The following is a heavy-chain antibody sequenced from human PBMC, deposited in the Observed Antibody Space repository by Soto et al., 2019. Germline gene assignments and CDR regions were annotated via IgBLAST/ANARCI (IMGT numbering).Heavy chain of an antibody. V-gene: IGHV5-51*01. J-gene: IGHJ6*02. CDR3: ARIAGSGSYRYYYGMDV. CDR2: IYPGDSDT. D-gene: IGHD3-10*01. CDR1: GYSFTSYW. Sequence: GESLKISCKGSGYSFTSYWIGWVRQMPGKGLEWMGIIYPGDSDTRYSPSFQGQVTISADKSISTAYLQWSSLKASDTAMYYCARIAGSGSYRYYYGMDVWGQGTTVTVS.